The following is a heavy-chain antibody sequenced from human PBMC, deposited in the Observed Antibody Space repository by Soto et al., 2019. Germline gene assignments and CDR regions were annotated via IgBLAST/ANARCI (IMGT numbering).Heavy chain of an antibody. D-gene: IGHD5-18*01. CDR1: GFTFSDYD. J-gene: IGHJ4*02. CDR3: ARDLGYSYGRPLDS. Sequence: EVQLVESGGGLVQPGGSLRLSCAASGFTFSDYDMHWVRQVTGKGLEWVSGIGRTGDTYYTGSVRARFTTSRENAKNSLYLQMNSRRAEDTAVYYCARDLGYSYGRPLDSWGQGTLVTVSS. CDR2: IGRTGDT. V-gene: IGHV3-13*01.